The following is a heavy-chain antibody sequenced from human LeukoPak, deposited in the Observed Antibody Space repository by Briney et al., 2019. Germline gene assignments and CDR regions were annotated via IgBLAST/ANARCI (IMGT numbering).Heavy chain of an antibody. Sequence: GGSLRLSCAASGFTFSSYAMSWVRQAPGKGLEWASAISGSGGSTYYADSVRGRFTISRDNSKNTLSLQINSLRAEDTAVYYCAKERSEVVVAATNYWGQGTLVTVSS. J-gene: IGHJ4*02. CDR2: ISGSGGST. D-gene: IGHD2-15*01. V-gene: IGHV3-23*01. CDR1: GFTFSSYA. CDR3: AKERSEVVVAATNY.